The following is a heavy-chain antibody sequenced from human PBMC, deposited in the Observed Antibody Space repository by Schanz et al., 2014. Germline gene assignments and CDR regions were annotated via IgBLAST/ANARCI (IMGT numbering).Heavy chain of an antibody. J-gene: IGHJ6*02. D-gene: IGHD1-1*01. CDR1: GDSISTYS. V-gene: IGHV4-59*01. Sequence: QVQLQESGPGLVKPSETLSLTCTVSGDSISTYSWNWVRQAPGKGLEWIGYINYSGSTNYIPSLKSRVTISVDTSKNQFSLRLNSVIAADTAVYFCTRGNALDVWGQGTTVTVSS. CDR2: INYSGST. CDR3: TRGNALDV.